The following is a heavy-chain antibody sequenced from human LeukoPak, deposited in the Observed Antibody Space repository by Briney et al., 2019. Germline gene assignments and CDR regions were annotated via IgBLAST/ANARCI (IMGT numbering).Heavy chain of an antibody. D-gene: IGHD2-2*01. CDR1: GFTFSSYG. J-gene: IGHJ4*02. V-gene: IGHV3-30*02. CDR2: IRYDGSNK. Sequence: GGSLRLSCAASGFTFSSYGMHWVRQAPGKGLEWVAFIRYDGSNKYYADSAKGRFTISRDNSKNTLYLQMNSLRAEDTAVYYCAKESNGYCSSTSCLRPFDYWGQGTLVTVSS. CDR3: AKESNGYCSSTSCLRPFDY.